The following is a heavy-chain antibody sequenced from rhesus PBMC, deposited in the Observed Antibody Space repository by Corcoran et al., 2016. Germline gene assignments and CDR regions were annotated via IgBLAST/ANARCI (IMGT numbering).Heavy chain of an antibody. CDR1: GGSISSGYD. D-gene: IGHD4-23*01. CDR3: ARDRYSNYYYYGLDS. J-gene: IGHJ6*01. CDR2: IYGSSGST. V-gene: IGHV4-76*01. Sequence: QVQLQESGPGVVKPSETLSLTCAVSGGSISSGYDWSWIRQPPGKGLEWIGYIYGSSGSTNSNPSLKNRVTISKDASKNQFSLRLSSVTAADTAVYYCARDRYSNYYYYGLDSWGQGVVVTVSS.